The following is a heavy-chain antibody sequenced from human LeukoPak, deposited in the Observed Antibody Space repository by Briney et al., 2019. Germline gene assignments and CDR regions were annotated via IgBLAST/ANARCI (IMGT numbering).Heavy chain of an antibody. CDR1: GYTLTELS. Sequence: ASVKVSCKVSGYTLTELSMHWVRQAPGKGLEWMGGFDPEDGETIYAQKFQGRVTMTEDTSTDTAYMELSGLRSEDTAVYCCATDKGYYDSSGYFGLYAFDIWGQGTMVTVSS. J-gene: IGHJ3*02. V-gene: IGHV1-24*01. CDR3: ATDKGYYDSSGYFGLYAFDI. D-gene: IGHD3-22*01. CDR2: FDPEDGET.